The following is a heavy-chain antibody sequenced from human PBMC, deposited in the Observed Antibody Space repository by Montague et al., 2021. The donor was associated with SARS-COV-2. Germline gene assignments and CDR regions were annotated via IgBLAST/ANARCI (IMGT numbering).Heavy chain of an antibody. V-gene: IGHV4-59*01. CDR1: GGSISPYY. CDR3: ARVGWALRVGDYYFDY. J-gene: IGHJ4*02. D-gene: IGHD1-26*01. Sequence: SETLSLTCTVSGGSISPYYWSWIRQPPGKGLEWIGNIYYTGSTNYNPSLKSRLTISVDTSENQFSLKVTSVTPADTAVYYCARVGWALRVGDYYFDYWGQGTLVTVSS. CDR2: IYYTGST.